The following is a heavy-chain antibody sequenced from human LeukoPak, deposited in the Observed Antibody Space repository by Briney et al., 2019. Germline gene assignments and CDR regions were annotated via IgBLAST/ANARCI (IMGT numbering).Heavy chain of an antibody. D-gene: IGHD5-18*01. CDR1: GFTFSSYA. Sequence: GGSLRLSCAASGFTFSSYAMHWVRQAPGKGLEWVAVISYDGSNKYYADSVKGRFTISRDNSKNTLYLQMNSQRAEDTAVYYCASTGYSYSFGAFDIWGQGTMVTVSS. V-gene: IGHV3-30-3*01. J-gene: IGHJ3*02. CDR2: ISYDGSNK. CDR3: ASTGYSYSFGAFDI.